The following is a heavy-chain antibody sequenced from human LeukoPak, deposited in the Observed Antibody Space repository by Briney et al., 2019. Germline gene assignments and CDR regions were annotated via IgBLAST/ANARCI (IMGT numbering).Heavy chain of an antibody. CDR2: FDPEDGET. J-gene: IGHJ4*02. CDR1: GYTLTELS. Sequence: ASVKVSCKVSGYTLTELSMHWVRQAPGKGLEWMGGFDPEDGETIYAQKFQGRVTMTEDISTDTAYMELSSLRSEDTAVYYCATGIPYYDYVWGSCRWGFDYWGQGTLVTVSS. D-gene: IGHD3-16*02. V-gene: IGHV1-24*01. CDR3: ATGIPYYDYVWGSCRWGFDY.